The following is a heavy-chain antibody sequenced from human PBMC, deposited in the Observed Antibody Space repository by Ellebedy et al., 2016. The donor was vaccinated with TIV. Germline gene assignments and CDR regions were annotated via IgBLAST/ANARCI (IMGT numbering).Heavy chain of an antibody. CDR2: ICKNGGCT. J-gene: IGHJ4*02. D-gene: IGHD2-8*01. CDR1: GFSLRSYDMYA. V-gene: IGHV3-23*01. Sequence: GESLTISXAASGFSLRSYDMYAMSWVRQAPGRGLECVSTICKNGGCTYYGDSAKGRFTISRDTPHNTLYLEMNSLRVEDTAVYYCAKERLTWPADIKGYFDSWGQGILVTVSS. CDR3: AKERLTWPADIKGYFDS.